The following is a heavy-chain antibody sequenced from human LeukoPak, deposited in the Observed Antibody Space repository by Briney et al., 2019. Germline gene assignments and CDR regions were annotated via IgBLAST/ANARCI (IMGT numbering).Heavy chain of an antibody. Sequence: TPSETLSLTCAVYGGSFSGYYWSWIRQPPGKGLEWIGYIYYSGSTYYNPSLKSRVTISVDTSKNQFSLKLSSVTAADTAVYYCASDQRSKYCSGGSCYAYYFDYWGQGTLVTVSS. CDR2: IYYSGST. V-gene: IGHV4-59*01. CDR3: ASDQRSKYCSGGSCYAYYFDY. J-gene: IGHJ4*02. CDR1: GGSFSGYY. D-gene: IGHD2-15*01.